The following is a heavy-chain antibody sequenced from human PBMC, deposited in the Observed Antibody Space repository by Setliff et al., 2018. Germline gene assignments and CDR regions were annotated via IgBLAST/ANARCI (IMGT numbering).Heavy chain of an antibody. J-gene: IGHJ4*02. Sequence: SETLSLTCTVSGGPISSYFWSWIRQPPGKGLEWIGYISHLGITSYNPSLKSRATISVDTSKNQFSLQLTSVTSADTAVYFCARVTYCGGDCYSFDYWGQGTLVTVSS. V-gene: IGHV4-59*01. D-gene: IGHD2-21*01. CDR3: ARVTYCGGDCYSFDY. CDR1: GGPISSYF. CDR2: ISHLGIT.